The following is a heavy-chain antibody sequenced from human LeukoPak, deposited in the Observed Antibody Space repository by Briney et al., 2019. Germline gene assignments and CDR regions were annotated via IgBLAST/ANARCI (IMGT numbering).Heavy chain of an antibody. CDR2: ISGSGGST. V-gene: IGHV3-23*01. J-gene: IGHJ4*02. CDR1: GFTFSSDA. CDR3: AKGLLNVAAAGIDY. D-gene: IGHD6-13*01. Sequence: GGSLRLSCAASGFTFSSDAMSWVRQAPGKGLEWVSAISGSGGSTYYADSVKGRFTISRDNSKNTLYLQMNSLRAEDTAVYYCAKGLLNVAAAGIDYWGQGTLVTVSS.